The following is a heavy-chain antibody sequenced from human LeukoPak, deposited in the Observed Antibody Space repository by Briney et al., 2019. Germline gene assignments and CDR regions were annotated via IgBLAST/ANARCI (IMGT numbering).Heavy chain of an antibody. J-gene: IGHJ5*02. V-gene: IGHV4-31*03. CDR2: IYYTGTT. Sequence: SETLSLTRTVSGVSMGSGGFYWSWIRQLPGKGLEWIGYIYYTGTTYYNPSLKSRVIISVDTSKNQFSLKVSSVTASDTAVYYCSTSYDSVGYLTSFDPWGQGTLVTVSS. CDR1: GVSMGSGGFY. D-gene: IGHD3-22*01. CDR3: STSYDSVGYLTSFDP.